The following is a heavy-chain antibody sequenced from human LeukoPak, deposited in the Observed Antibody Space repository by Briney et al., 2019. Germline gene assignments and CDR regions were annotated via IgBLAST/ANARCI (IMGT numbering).Heavy chain of an antibody. Sequence: ASVKVCCKASGYTFTSYYMHWVREAPGPGNEWMGIINPNGGSTSYAQKFQGRVTITTDTTTSTVYMELSGLRSEDAAVYYCARDVPPGYSSGWYSFPFDYWGQGTLVTVSS. CDR1: GYTFTSYY. V-gene: IGHV1-46*01. J-gene: IGHJ4*02. CDR3: ARDVPPGYSSGWYSFPFDY. D-gene: IGHD6-19*01. CDR2: INPNGGST.